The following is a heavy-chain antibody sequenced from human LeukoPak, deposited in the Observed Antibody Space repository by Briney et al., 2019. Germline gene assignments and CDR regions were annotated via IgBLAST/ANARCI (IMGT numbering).Heavy chain of an antibody. CDR3: ATVKKWLRFEKQHYYYYMDV. Sequence: SETLSLTCTVCLGSISSSSYYWGWIRQPPGKGLEWIGSIQYSGSTNYNPSRKSRVTISVATSKTQSSLKLSSVTAADTAVYYCATVKKWLRFEKQHYYYYMDVWGKGTTVTVSS. V-gene: IGHV4-39*07. CDR2: IQYSGST. D-gene: IGHD5-12*01. CDR1: LGSISSSSYY. J-gene: IGHJ6*03.